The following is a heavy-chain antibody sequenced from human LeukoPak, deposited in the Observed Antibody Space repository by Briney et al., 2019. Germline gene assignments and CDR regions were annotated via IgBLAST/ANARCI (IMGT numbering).Heavy chain of an antibody. J-gene: IGHJ5*02. CDR1: GGSISSGGYY. D-gene: IGHD4-11*01. Sequence: SETLSLTCTVSGGSISSGGYYWSWIRQHPGKGLEWIGYICYSGSTYYNPSLKSRVTISVDTSKNQFSLKLSSVTAADTAVYYCAREGTTGNNWFDPWGQGTLVTVSS. V-gene: IGHV4-31*03. CDR2: ICYSGST. CDR3: AREGTTGNNWFDP.